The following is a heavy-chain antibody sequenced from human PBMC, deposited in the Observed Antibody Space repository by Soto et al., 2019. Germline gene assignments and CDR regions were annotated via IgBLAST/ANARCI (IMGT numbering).Heavy chain of an antibody. CDR3: VRAGVAAGDRPNWFDP. CDR1: GGSIRNGGYS. Sequence: QLHESGPGLVKPSQNLSLTCTVSGGSIRNGGYSWSWIRQVPGKGMEWIGNTDYNGRTYYNPSLRSRVTLSVDTPNNQFSLTVTSLTAADTAIYYCVRAGVAAGDRPNWFDPWGPGTLVTVSS. CDR2: TDYNGRT. D-gene: IGHD2-21*02. V-gene: IGHV4-31*03. J-gene: IGHJ5*02.